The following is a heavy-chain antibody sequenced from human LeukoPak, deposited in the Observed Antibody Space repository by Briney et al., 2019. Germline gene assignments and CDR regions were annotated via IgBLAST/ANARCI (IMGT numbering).Heavy chain of an antibody. J-gene: IGHJ1*01. CDR3: ARVGPIAAVPYFQH. Sequence: GGSLRLSCAASGFTFSSFAMTWVRQAPGKGLEWVSTISGSGAISGSGGSTYYADSVKCRFTISRDNSKNTLYLQMNSLRAEDTAVYYCARVGPIAAVPYFQHWGQGTLVTVSS. CDR1: GFTFSSFA. D-gene: IGHD6-13*01. V-gene: IGHV3-23*01. CDR2: ISGSGGST.